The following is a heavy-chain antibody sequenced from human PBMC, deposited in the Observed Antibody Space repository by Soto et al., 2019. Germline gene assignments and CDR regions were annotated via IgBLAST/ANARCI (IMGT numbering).Heavy chain of an antibody. Sequence: QVQLVESGGGVVQPGRSLRLSCAASGFTFSSYGMHWVRQAPGKGLEWVAVIWYDGSNKYYADSAKGRFTISRDNSKNTLYLQMNSLRAEDTAVYYCARELNAFDIWGQGTMVTVSS. CDR2: IWYDGSNK. CDR1: GFTFSSYG. J-gene: IGHJ3*02. V-gene: IGHV3-33*01. CDR3: ARELNAFDI.